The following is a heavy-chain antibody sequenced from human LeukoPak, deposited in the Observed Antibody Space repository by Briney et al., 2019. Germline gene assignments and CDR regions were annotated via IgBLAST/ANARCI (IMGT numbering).Heavy chain of an antibody. D-gene: IGHD3-3*01. CDR1: AGSISSSSYY. CDR2: IYYSGST. CDR3: ARGTGYDFWSGYYTIDY. Sequence: PSETLSLTCTVSAGSISSSSYYWGWIRQPPGKGLEWIGSIYYSGSTYYNPSLKSRVTISVDTTKNQFSLKLSSVTAADTAVYYCARGTGYDFWSGYYTIDYWGQGTLVTVSS. J-gene: IGHJ4*02. V-gene: IGHV4-39*07.